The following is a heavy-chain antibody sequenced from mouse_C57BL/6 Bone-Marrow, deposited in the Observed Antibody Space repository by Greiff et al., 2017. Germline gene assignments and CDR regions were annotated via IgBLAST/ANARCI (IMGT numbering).Heavy chain of an antibody. CDR2: ISSGRSTI. V-gene: IGHV5-17*01. J-gene: IGHJ2*01. CDR3: EWRLVFDY. CDR1: GFTFSDYG. Sequence: EVHLVESGGGLVKPGGSLKLSCAASGFTFSDYGMHWVRQAPAKGLEWVAYISSGRSTIYYEYTVKCRFTISRDKAKNTLFLQMTSLRSEYTAMYYCEWRLVFDYWGQGTTLTVSS.